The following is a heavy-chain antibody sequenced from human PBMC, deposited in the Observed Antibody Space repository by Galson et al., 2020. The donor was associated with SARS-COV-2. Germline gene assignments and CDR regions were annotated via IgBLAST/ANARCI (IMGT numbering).Heavy chain of an antibody. D-gene: IGHD5-12*01. CDR3: ARDEGIRGYNYGRLYYGMDG. V-gene: IGHV3-21*01. CDR1: GFPFSTYS. CDR2: ISTSSRYT. Sequence: NSRGSLRLSCEASGFPFSTYSMNCVRLAPGTGLEWASSISTSSRYTYYVDSVKGRFSISRDNPRNSLYLQMNSLRAGDTAVYYCARDEGIRGYNYGRLYYGMDGGGRGTTIAVS. J-gene: IGHJ6*02.